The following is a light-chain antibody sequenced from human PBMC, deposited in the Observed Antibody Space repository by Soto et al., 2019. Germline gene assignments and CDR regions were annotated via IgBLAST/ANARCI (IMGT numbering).Light chain of an antibody. V-gene: IGLV3-21*04. J-gene: IGLJ1*01. CDR1: NIESRS. CDR2: YDS. CDR3: QVWDTSSTDHPLYV. Sequence: SYELTQPPSVSVAPGHTATITLGGYNIESRSVHWYQQKPGQAPVLVIYYDSDRPSGIPERFSGSNSGNTATLTISRVEAGDEADYYWQVWDTSSTDHPLYVFGTGTKVTVL.